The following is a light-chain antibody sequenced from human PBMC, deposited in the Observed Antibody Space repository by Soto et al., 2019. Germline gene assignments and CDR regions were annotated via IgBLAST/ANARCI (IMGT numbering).Light chain of an antibody. Sequence: DIQLTQSPSFLSASVGYRVTITCRASQGISSYLAWYQQKPGKAPKLLIYAASTLQSGVPSRFSGSGSGTEFTLTISSLQPEDFATYYCQQLNSYPRTFGGGTKVEIK. CDR3: QQLNSYPRT. CDR2: AAS. J-gene: IGKJ4*01. V-gene: IGKV1-9*01. CDR1: QGISSY.